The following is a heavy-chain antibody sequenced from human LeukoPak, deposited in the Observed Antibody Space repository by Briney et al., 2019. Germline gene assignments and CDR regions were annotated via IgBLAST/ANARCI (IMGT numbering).Heavy chain of an antibody. J-gene: IGHJ4*02. CDR3: ASQIYYGSGSSDY. Sequence: GASLMISCKGSGYSFTSYWISWVRQMPGKGLEWMGRIDPSDSYTNYSPSFQGHVTISADKSISTAYLQWSSLKASDTAMYYCASQIYYGSGSSDYWGQGTLVTVSS. CDR2: IDPSDSYT. D-gene: IGHD3-10*01. CDR1: GYSFTSYW. V-gene: IGHV5-10-1*01.